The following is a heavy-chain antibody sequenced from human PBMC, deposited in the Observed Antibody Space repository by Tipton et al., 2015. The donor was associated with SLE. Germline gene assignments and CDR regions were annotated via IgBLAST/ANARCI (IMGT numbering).Heavy chain of an antibody. Sequence: TLSLTCAVSGYSISSGYYWGWIRQPPGKGLEWIGSIYHSGSTYYNPSLKSRVTISVDTSKNQFSLKLSSVTAADTAVYYCARSYYDFWSGYSHYFDYWGQGTLVTDSS. CDR1: GYSISSGYY. J-gene: IGHJ4*02. V-gene: IGHV4-38-2*01. CDR3: ARSYYDFWSGYSHYFDY. D-gene: IGHD3-3*01. CDR2: IYHSGST.